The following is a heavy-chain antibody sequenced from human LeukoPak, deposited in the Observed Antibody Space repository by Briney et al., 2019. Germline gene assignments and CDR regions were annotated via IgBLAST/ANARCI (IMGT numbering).Heavy chain of an antibody. CDR2: ISAYNGNT. Sequence: ASVKVSCKASGYTFTSYGISWVRQAPGQGLEWMGWISAYNGNTNYAQKLQGRVTMTTDTSTGTAYMELRSLRSDDTAVYYCARDNDFWSGYTSFDYWGQGTLVTVSS. D-gene: IGHD3-3*01. V-gene: IGHV1-18*01. CDR1: GYTFTSYG. CDR3: ARDNDFWSGYTSFDY. J-gene: IGHJ4*02.